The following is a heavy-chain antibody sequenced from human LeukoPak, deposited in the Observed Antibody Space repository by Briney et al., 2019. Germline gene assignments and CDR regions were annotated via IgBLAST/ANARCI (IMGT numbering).Heavy chain of an antibody. V-gene: IGHV3-64*01. CDR3: ARDRGVLPGYFDY. CDR2: ISSNGGST. D-gene: IGHD3-10*01. Sequence: GGSLGLSCAASGFTFSSYAMHWVRQAPGKGLEYVSTISSNGGSTYYGNSVKGRFTISRDNSKNTLYLQMGSLRAEDMAVYYCARDRGVLPGYFDYWGQGTLVTVSS. CDR1: GFTFSSYA. J-gene: IGHJ4*02.